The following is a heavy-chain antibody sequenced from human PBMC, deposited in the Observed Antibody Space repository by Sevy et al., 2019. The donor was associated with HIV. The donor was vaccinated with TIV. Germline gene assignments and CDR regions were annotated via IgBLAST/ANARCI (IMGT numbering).Heavy chain of an antibody. CDR3: AKVGYCSSTTCYSIYYGMDV. D-gene: IGHD2-2*02. CDR2: ISGGGGST. Sequence: GGSLRLSCAASGFTFRMYAMSWVRQAPGKGLEWVSGISGGGGSTYYADSVKGRFTISRDNSKNTMFLQMNSLRAGDTAVYYCAKVGYCSSTTCYSIYYGMDVWGQGTTVTVSS. CDR1: GFTFRMYA. V-gene: IGHV3-23*01. J-gene: IGHJ6*02.